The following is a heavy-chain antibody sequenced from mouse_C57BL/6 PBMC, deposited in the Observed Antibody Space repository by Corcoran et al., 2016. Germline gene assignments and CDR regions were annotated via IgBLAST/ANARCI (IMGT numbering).Heavy chain of an antibody. CDR3: AMDYYGSSPYAMDY. D-gene: IGHD1-1*01. CDR2: INPYNGGT. Sequence: EVQLEQSGPVLVKPGASVKMSCKASGYTFTDYYMNWVKQSHGKSLEWIGVINPYNGGTSYNQKFKGKATLTVDKSSSTAYMELNSLTSEDSAVYYCAMDYYGSSPYAMDYWGQGTSVTVS. CDR1: GYTFTDYY. J-gene: IGHJ4*01. V-gene: IGHV1-19*01.